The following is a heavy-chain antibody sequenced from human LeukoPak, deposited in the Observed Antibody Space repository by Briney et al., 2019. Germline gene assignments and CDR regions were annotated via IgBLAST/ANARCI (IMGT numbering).Heavy chain of an antibody. Sequence: GGSLRLSCAASGFTFSSYGMHWVRQAPGKGLEWVANIYPDGREKYYADAVKGRFTISRDNAKNSLDLQMNSLRAEDTAVYYCASERPSSSWYDYWGQGTLVTVSS. CDR1: GFTFSSYG. CDR2: IYPDGREK. J-gene: IGHJ4*02. V-gene: IGHV3-7*01. D-gene: IGHD6-13*01. CDR3: ASERPSSSWYDY.